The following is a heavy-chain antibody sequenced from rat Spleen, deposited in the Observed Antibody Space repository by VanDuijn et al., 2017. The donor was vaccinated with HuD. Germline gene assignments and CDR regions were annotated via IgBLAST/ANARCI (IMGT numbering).Heavy chain of an antibody. J-gene: IGHJ3*01. CDR1: GFTFSDYY. CDR2: ISYEGSST. D-gene: IGHD1-2*01. V-gene: IGHV5-22*01. Sequence: EVQLVESGGGLVQPGRSLKLSCAASGFTFSDYYMAWVRQAPKKGLEWVASISYEGSSTYYGYSVKGRFTISRDNAKSTLYLQMNSLRSEDTATYYCARGPPLYYSSPIWFACWGQGTLVTVAS. CDR3: ARGPPLYYSSPIWFAC.